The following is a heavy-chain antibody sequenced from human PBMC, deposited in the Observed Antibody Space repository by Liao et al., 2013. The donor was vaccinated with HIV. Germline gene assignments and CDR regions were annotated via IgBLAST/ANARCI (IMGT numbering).Heavy chain of an antibody. D-gene: IGHD2/OR15-2a*01. V-gene: IGHV4-34*01. CDR2: INHGGNT. J-gene: IGHJ4*02. CDR3: ARVGAVWSSFSKSGGGKHFDH. CDR1: GGSFTAHS. Sequence: QVQLQQWGAGLVKPSETLSLTCAVYGGSFTAHSWSWIRQSPGKGLEWIGEINHGGNTNYNPSLKSRLSLSVDTSKNQFSLRLTSVTAADTAVYYCARVGAVWSSFSKSGGGKHFDHWGQGNLVTVSS.